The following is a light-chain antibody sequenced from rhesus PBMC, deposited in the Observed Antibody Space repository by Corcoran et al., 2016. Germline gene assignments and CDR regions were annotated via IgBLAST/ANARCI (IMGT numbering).Light chain of an antibody. CDR1: QVINNY. CDR3: QQYNNFPFT. CDR2: NAS. J-gene: IGKJ3*01. Sequence: DIQMTQSPSSLSASVGDRVTITCRASQVINNYLTWYQQKPGKAPRPLIYNASSLDTGVPSRFSGTRSGTDYTLTISSLQPEDIGTYYCQQYNNFPFTFGPGTKLDIK. V-gene: IGKV1-66*01.